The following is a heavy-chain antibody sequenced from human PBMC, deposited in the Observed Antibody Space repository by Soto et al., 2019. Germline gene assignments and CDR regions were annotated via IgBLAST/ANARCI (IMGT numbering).Heavy chain of an antibody. Sequence: VQVVASAGGLVQPCRSLRLSCAVSGFRFEQYVMHWVRQGPGKGLECVSTVSPTGDTVAYVDSVEGRFTVSRDNAQHSLYLQMNSLNSDCTVFSYCIKDAPNGPIDDWSEGTLVNVSS. CDR2: VSPTGDTV. J-gene: IGHJ4*02. D-gene: IGHD2-8*01. CDR1: GFRFEQYV. CDR3: IKDAPNGPIDD. V-gene: IGHV3-9*01.